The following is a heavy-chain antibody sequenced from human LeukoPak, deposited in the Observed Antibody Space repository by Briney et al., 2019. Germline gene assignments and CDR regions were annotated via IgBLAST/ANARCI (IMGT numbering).Heavy chain of an antibody. CDR1: GFTFSSYS. CDR2: ISSSSSYI. V-gene: IGHV3-21*01. CDR3: ARDRSLGTVWFGPKRYYYSDY. D-gene: IGHD3-10*01. Sequence: PGGSLRLSCAASGFTFSSYSMNWVRQAPGKGLEWVSSISSSSSYIYYADSVKGRFTISRDNAKNSLYLQMNSLRAEDTAVYYCARDRSLGTVWFGPKRYYYSDYWGQGTLVTVSS. J-gene: IGHJ4*02.